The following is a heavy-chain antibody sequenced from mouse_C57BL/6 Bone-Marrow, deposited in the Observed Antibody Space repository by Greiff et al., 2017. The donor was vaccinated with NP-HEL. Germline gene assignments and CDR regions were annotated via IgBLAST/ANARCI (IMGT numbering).Heavy chain of an antibody. D-gene: IGHD1-1*01. J-gene: IGHJ2*01. CDR3: AREGLLRSFDY. CDR2: IDPEDGDT. V-gene: IGHV14-1*01. Sequence: VQLKESGAELVRPGASVKLSCTASGFNIKDYYMHWVKQRPEQGLEWIGRIDPEDGDTEYAPKFQGKATMTADTSSNTAYLQLSSLTSEDTAVYFCAREGLLRSFDYWGQGTTLTVSS. CDR1: GFNIKDYY.